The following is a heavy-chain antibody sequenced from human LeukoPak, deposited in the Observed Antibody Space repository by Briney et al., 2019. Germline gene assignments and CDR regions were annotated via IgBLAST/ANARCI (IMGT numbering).Heavy chain of an antibody. Sequence: GGSLRLSCAASVFTFSSYGMHWVRQAPGKGLEWVSVISGSGDSTYYADSVKGRFTISRDNSKNTLDLQMNSLRAEDTAVYYCAKRLYSGSGSYYISPDDYWGQGSLVTVSS. J-gene: IGHJ4*02. CDR3: AKRLYSGSGSYYISPDDY. CDR1: VFTFSSYG. V-gene: IGHV3-23*01. CDR2: ISGSGDST. D-gene: IGHD3-10*01.